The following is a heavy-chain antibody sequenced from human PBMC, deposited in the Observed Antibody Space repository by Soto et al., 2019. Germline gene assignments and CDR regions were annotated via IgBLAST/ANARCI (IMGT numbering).Heavy chain of an antibody. CDR1: CGSFSGHY. V-gene: IGHV4-34*01. CDR2: IGHSGGT. Sequence: SETLSLTCAVYCGSFSGHYWSWIRQSPGKGLEWIGEIGHSGGTIYNPSLEGRVTISEDSSNNQFSLKLNSVTAADTAVYYCARHGGYYFDYWGQGAPVTVSS. J-gene: IGHJ4*02. CDR3: ARHGGYYFDY. D-gene: IGHD3-16*01.